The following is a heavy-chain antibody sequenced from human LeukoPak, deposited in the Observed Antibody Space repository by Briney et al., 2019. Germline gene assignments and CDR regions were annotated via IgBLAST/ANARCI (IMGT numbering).Heavy chain of an antibody. V-gene: IGHV3-33*06. CDR2: IWYDGSNK. J-gene: IGHJ5*02. CDR1: GFTSSSYG. Sequence: GGSLRLSCAASGFTSSSYGMHWVRQAPGKGLEWVAVIWYDGSNKYYADSVKGRFTISRDNSKNTLYLQMNSLRAEDTAVYYCAKDPNPLSSTLNWFDPWGQGTLVTVSS. D-gene: IGHD2-2*01. CDR3: AKDPNPLSSTLNWFDP.